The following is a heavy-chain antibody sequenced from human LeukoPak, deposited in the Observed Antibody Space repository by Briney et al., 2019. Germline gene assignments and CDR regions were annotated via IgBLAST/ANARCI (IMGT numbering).Heavy chain of an antibody. CDR3: ARSYDRSGYSVGFDY. Sequence: PSETLSLTCTVSGDPMSSYYWSWIRQPAGKGLEWIGRIFTSGHTNYNPALNSRVTVSVDTSKNQFSLKLSSVTAADTAVYYCARSYDRSGYSVGFDYWGQGTLVTVSS. J-gene: IGHJ4*02. V-gene: IGHV4-4*07. CDR1: GDPMSSYY. CDR2: IFTSGHT. D-gene: IGHD3-22*01.